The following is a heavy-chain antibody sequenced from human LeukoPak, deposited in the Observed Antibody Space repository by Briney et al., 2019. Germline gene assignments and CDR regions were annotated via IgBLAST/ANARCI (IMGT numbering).Heavy chain of an antibody. V-gene: IGHV4-31*03. J-gene: IGHJ4*02. CDR2: IYYSGST. Sequence: PSETLSLTCTVSGGSISSGGYYWSWIRQHPGKGLEWLGYIYYSGSTYYNPSLKSRVTISVDMSKNQFSLKLSSVTAADTAVYYCANGGKQLVLSYWGQGTLVTVSS. CDR3: ANGGKQLVLSY. D-gene: IGHD6-6*01. CDR1: GGSISSGGYY.